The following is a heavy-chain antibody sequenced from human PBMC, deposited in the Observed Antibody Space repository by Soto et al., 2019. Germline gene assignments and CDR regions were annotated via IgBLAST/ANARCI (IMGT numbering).Heavy chain of an antibody. Sequence: ASVKVSCKASGGTFSSYAISWVRQAPGQGGQWMGGIIPIFGTANYAQKFQGRVTITADESTSTAYMELSSLRSEDTAVYYCARAGTMVRAYNWFDPWGQGTLVTVSS. CDR3: ARAGTMVRAYNWFDP. CDR2: IIPIFGTA. CDR1: GGTFSSYA. D-gene: IGHD3-10*01. V-gene: IGHV1-69*13. J-gene: IGHJ5*02.